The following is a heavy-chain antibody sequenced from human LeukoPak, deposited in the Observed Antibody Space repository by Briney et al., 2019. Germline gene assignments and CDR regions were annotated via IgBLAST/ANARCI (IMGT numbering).Heavy chain of an antibody. CDR1: GYTFTSYD. Sequence: GASVKVSCKASGYTFTSYDINWVRQATGQGLEWMGWMNPNSGNTGYAQKFQGRVTITRNTSISTAYMELSSLRSEDTAVYYCARANSRVRGHGIGYWGQGTLVTVSS. D-gene: IGHD3-10*01. J-gene: IGHJ4*02. CDR2: MNPNSGNT. CDR3: ARANSRVRGHGIGY. V-gene: IGHV1-8*01.